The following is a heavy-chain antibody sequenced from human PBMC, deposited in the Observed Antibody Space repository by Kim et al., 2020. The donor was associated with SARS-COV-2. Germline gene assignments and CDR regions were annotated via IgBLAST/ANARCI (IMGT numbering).Heavy chain of an antibody. J-gene: IGHJ3*02. CDR3: ARDRLLFDQKAFDI. V-gene: IGHV3-23*01. D-gene: IGHD2-21*02. Sequence: ADSVKGRFTISRDNSKNTLYLQMNSLRAEDTAVYYCARDRLLFDQKAFDIWGQGTMVTVSS.